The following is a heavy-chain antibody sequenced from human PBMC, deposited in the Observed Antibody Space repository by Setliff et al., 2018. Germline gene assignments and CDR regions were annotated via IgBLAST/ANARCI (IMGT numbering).Heavy chain of an antibody. CDR2: IIPIFGTT. Sequence: SVKVSCKASGGTFSNYDISRVRQAPGQGLEWMGGIIPIFGTTNYAQRFQGRVTITTDESTSTAYMELSSLRSEDTAVYYCARERGDIVTTTSYYYYLDVWGKGTTVTVSS. CDR3: ARERGDIVTTTSYYYYLDV. V-gene: IGHV1-69*05. D-gene: IGHD5-12*01. J-gene: IGHJ6*03. CDR1: GGTFSNYD.